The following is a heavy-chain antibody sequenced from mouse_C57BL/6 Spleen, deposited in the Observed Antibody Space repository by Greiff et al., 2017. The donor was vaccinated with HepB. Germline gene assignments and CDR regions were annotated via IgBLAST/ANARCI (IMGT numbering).Heavy chain of an antibody. D-gene: IGHD4-1*01. CDR1: GYTFTSYW. CDR3: ARSWDDYYAMDY. CDR2: IDPSDSYT. Sequence: VQLQQPGAELVMPGASVKLSCKASGYTFTSYWMHWVKHRPGQGLEWIGEIDPSDSYTNYNQKFKGKSTLTVDKSSSTAYMQLSSLTSEDSAGYYCARSWDDYYAMDYWGQGTSVTVSS. J-gene: IGHJ4*01. V-gene: IGHV1-69*01.